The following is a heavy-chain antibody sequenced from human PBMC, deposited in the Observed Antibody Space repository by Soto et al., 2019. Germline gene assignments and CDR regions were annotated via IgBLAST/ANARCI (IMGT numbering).Heavy chain of an antibody. V-gene: IGHV2-70*13. CDR2: IERDDDDK. CDR3: ARSIRGPRRFNGMGV. Sequence: SGPPLVNATETLTLTCTFSGFSLTSPGMCVSWIRQPPGKALEWLALIERDDDDKYYSTSLKTRLTISKDTRKNQVVLTMANMXPADTGTYHCARSIRGPRRFNGMGVWGQGTTFTVSS. D-gene: IGHD1-20*01. J-gene: IGHJ6*02. CDR1: GFSLTSPGMC.